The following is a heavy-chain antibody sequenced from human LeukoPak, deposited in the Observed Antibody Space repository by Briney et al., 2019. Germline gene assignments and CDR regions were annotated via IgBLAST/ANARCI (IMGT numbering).Heavy chain of an antibody. CDR2: IYTSGST. J-gene: IGHJ3*02. CDR3: AGKSIAAAGAAFDI. D-gene: IGHD6-13*01. Sequence: SETLSLTCTVSGGSISSGSYYWSWIRQPAGKGLEWIGRIYTSGSTNYNPSLKSRVTISVDTSKNQFSLKLSSVTAADTAVYYCAGKSIAAAGAAFDIWGQGTMVTVSS. V-gene: IGHV4-61*02. CDR1: GGSISSGSYY.